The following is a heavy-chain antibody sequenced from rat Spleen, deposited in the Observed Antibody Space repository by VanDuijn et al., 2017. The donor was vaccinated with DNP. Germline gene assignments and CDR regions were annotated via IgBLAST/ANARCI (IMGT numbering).Heavy chain of an antibody. Sequence: EVQLVESGGGLVQPGRSMKLSCAASGFTFSDYYMAWVRQAPTKGLEWVASVSYDGGSTYYRDSVKGRFTVSRDNAKSSLYLQMDSLRSEDTATYYCARHPPRVMDAWGQGTLVTVSS. CDR3: ARHPPRVMDA. V-gene: IGHV5-20*01. CDR2: VSYDGGST. D-gene: IGHD1-12*03. J-gene: IGHJ3*01. CDR1: GFTFSDYY.